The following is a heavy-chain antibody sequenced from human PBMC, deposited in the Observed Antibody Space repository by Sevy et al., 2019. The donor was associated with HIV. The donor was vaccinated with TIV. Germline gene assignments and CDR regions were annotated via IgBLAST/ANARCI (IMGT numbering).Heavy chain of an antibody. CDR1: GFTVSSNY. J-gene: IGHJ6*02. CDR2: IYSGGST. CDR3: ASGGYCSGGSCLADYYYGMDV. Sequence: GGSLRLSCSASGFTVSSNYMSWVRQAPGKGLEWGSGIYSGGSTYYADSVKGRFTISGDNSKNTLYLQMNSLRAEDTAVYYCASGGYCSGGSCLADYYYGMDVWGQGTTVTVSS. V-gene: IGHV3-53*01. D-gene: IGHD2-15*01.